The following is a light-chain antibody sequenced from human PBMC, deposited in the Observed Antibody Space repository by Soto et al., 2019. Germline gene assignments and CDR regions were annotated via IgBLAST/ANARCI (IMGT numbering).Light chain of an antibody. V-gene: IGKV1-27*01. CDR3: QNYNRAPWT. CDR1: EDISNY. Sequence: DIQMTQSPSSLSASVGDRVIITCRASEDISNYLAWYQQKPGKVPKLLIYGASTLQSGVPSQFSGSGSGTDFTLTISSLQTEDVATYYCQNYNRAPWTFGQGTKVESK. CDR2: GAS. J-gene: IGKJ1*01.